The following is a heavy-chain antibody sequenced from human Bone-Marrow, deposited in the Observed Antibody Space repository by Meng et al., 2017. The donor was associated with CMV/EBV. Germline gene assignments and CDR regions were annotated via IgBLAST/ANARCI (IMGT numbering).Heavy chain of an antibody. Sequence: GESLKISCAASGFTLSSYGMHWVRQAPGKGLEWVAVIWYDGSNKYYADSVKGRFTISRDNSKNTLYLQMNSLRAEDTAVYYCAKDLLRFLDSVYGMDVWGQGTTVTVSS. CDR1: GFTLSSYG. CDR3: AKDLLRFLDSVYGMDV. J-gene: IGHJ6*02. V-gene: IGHV3-33*06. CDR2: IWYDGSNK. D-gene: IGHD3-3*01.